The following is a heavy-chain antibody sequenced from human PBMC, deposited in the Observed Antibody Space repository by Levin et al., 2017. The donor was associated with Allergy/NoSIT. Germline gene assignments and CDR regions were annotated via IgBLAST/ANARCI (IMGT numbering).Heavy chain of an antibody. CDR3: ARVIAVSGTLFDS. Sequence: LSQTLSLTCTVSGGSITSYYWSWIRQPPGKGLEWIGYVYHIGTTNYNPSLKSRFTLSVDTSKNQFSLNLTSVTAADTAVYYCARVIAVSGTLFDSWGQGTLVTVSS. J-gene: IGHJ5*01. CDR1: GGSITSYY. CDR2: VYHIGTT. D-gene: IGHD6-19*01. V-gene: IGHV4-59*01.